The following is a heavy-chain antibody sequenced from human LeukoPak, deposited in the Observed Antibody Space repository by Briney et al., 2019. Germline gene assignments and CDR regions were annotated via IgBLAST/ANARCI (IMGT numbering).Heavy chain of an antibody. V-gene: IGHV3-33*06. J-gene: IGHJ5*02. D-gene: IGHD3-22*01. CDR2: IWYDGSSK. CDR3: AKDQYYYDSSGRFDP. CDR1: GFTFSSYG. Sequence: PGRSLRLSCAASGFTFSSYGVHWVRQAPGKGLEWVAVIWYDGSSKYYADSVKGRFTISRDNSKNTLYLQMNSLRAEDTAVYYCAKDQYYYDSSGRFDPWGQGTLVTVSS.